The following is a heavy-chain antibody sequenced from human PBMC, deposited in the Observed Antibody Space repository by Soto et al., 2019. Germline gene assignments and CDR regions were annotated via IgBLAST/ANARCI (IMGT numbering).Heavy chain of an antibody. Sequence: PSETLSLTCAVSGVSISGFYWSWIRQPPGKELEYIGYIYYSGSTYYNPSLKSRVTVSLDSSKNQFSLKLASVTAADTAVYYCARSSIAPRLFMYPFDYWGQGTLVTVS. V-gene: IGHV4-59*01. CDR3: ARSSIAPRLFMYPFDY. CDR2: IYYSGST. CDR1: GVSISGFY. J-gene: IGHJ4*02. D-gene: IGHD6-6*01.